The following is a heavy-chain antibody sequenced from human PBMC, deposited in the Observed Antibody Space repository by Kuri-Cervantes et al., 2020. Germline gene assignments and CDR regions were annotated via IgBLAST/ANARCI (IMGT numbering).Heavy chain of an antibody. Sequence: GSLRLSCAASGFTFSDYYMSWIRQPPGKGLEWIGSIYYSGSTYYNPSLKGRVTIPVDTSKNQFSLKLSSVTAADTAVYYCARISIVGAITDYWGQGTLVTVSS. CDR3: ARISIVGAITDY. CDR2: IYYSGST. V-gene: IGHV4-38-2*01. J-gene: IGHJ4*02. CDR1: GFTFSDYY. D-gene: IGHD1-26*01.